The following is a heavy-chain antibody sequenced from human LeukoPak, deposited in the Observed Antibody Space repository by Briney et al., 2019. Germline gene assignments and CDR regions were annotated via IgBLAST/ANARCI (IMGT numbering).Heavy chain of an antibody. J-gene: IGHJ5*02. CDR3: AKGSSGYFVDL. CDR1: GFIFNNYG. Sequence: PGGSLRLSCAASGFIFNNYGLIWVRQAPGKGLEWVSAISNDGGGTNYADFVKGRFTISRDKSKNTLFLQMKSLRAEDTALYYCAKGSSGYFVDLWGQGTLVTVSS. D-gene: IGHD3-22*01. V-gene: IGHV3-23*01. CDR2: ISNDGGGT.